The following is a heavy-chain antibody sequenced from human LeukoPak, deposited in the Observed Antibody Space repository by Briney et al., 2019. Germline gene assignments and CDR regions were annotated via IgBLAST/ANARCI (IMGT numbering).Heavy chain of an antibody. CDR2: IIPIFGTA. J-gene: IGHJ4*02. V-gene: IGHV1-69*13. CDR3: ARVGAAAGIDY. D-gene: IGHD6-13*01. CDR1: GGTFSSYA. Sequence: GASVKVSCKASGGTFSSYAISWVRQARGQGLEWMGGIIPIFGTANYAQKFQGRVTITADESTSTAYMELSSLRSEDTAVYYCARVGAAAGIDYWGQGTLVTVSS.